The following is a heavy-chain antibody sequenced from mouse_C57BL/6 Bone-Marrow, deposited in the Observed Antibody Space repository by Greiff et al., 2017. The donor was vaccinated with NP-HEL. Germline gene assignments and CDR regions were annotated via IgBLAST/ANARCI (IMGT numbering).Heavy chain of an antibody. Sequence: QVQLQQSGPELVKPGASVKMSCKASGYSFTSYWLTWVKQRPGQGLEWIGDIYPGSGSTNYNEKFKSKATLTVDTSSSTAYMQLSRLTSEDSAVDYCARGGTRTYYYALDDWGQGTTVTVSS. J-gene: IGHJ4*01. CDR2: IYPGSGST. CDR1: GYSFTSYW. CDR3: ARGGTRTYYYALDD. D-gene: IGHD3-3*01. V-gene: IGHV1-55*01.